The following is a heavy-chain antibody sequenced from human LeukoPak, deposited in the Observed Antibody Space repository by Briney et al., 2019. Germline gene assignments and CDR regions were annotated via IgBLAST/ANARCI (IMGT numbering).Heavy chain of an antibody. J-gene: IGHJ4*02. CDR2: MRGSGGST. Sequence: GGSLRLSCAASGFTFSSYAMSWVRQAPGKGLEWVSAMRGSGGSTYYAGPVKGRFTISRDNSKNTLYLQINSLRAEDTAVYYCAKATSTLLWFGDDYWGQGNLVTVSS. CDR1: GFTFSSYA. CDR3: AKATSTLLWFGDDY. D-gene: IGHD3-10*01. V-gene: IGHV3-23*01.